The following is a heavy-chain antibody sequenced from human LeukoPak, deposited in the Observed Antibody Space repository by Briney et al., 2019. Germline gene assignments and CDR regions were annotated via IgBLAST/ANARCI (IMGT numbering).Heavy chain of an antibody. CDR2: ISGSGGST. V-gene: IGHV3-23*01. D-gene: IGHD3-22*01. CDR3: AKAATNYYDSSGYFDY. J-gene: IGHJ4*02. CDR1: GFTFSSYA. Sequence: PGGSLRLPCAASGFTFSSYAMSWVRQAPGKGLEWVSAISGSGGSTYYADSVKGRFTISRDNSKNTLYLQMNSLRAEDTAVYYCAKAATNYYDSSGYFDYWGQGTLVTVSS.